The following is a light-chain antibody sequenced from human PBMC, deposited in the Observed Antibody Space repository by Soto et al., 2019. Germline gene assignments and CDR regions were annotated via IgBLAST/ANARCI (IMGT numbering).Light chain of an antibody. CDR3: QQYGGSWT. V-gene: IGKV3-20*01. J-gene: IGKJ1*01. CDR2: GAS. Sequence: EIVLTQSPGTLSLSPGEKATLSCRASRSVSSSYLAWYQQKPGQAPRLLIYGASSRATGIPDRFSGSGSGTDFTLTISRLEPEDLAVYYCQQYGGSWTFGQGTKVEIK. CDR1: RSVSSSY.